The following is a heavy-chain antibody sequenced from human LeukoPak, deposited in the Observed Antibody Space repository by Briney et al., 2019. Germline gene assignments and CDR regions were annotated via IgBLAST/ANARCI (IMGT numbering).Heavy chain of an antibody. CDR1: GFTFSSYA. D-gene: IGHD2-2*01. CDR2: ISDSGGST. Sequence: GGSLRLSCAASGFTFSSYAMSWVRQAPGKGLEWVSAISDSGGSTYYADPVKGRFTISRDNSKNTVHLQMTSLRAEDTAVYYCAKDRRGCSSTSCYYQFDYWGQGTLVTVSS. J-gene: IGHJ4*02. V-gene: IGHV3-23*01. CDR3: AKDRRGCSSTSCYYQFDY.